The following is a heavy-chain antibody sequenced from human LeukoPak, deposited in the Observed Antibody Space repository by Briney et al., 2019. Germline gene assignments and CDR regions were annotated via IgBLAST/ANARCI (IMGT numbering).Heavy chain of an antibody. Sequence: GGSLRLSCAASGFTFSSFAMSWVRQAPGKGLEGVSAISGSGGSTYYADSVKGRFTISRDNSKNTLYLQMNSLRAEDTAVYYCAKDHGYSGYVVSDYWGQGTLVTVSS. V-gene: IGHV3-23*01. J-gene: IGHJ4*02. D-gene: IGHD5-12*01. CDR2: ISGSGGST. CDR3: AKDHGYSGYVVSDY. CDR1: GFTFSSFA.